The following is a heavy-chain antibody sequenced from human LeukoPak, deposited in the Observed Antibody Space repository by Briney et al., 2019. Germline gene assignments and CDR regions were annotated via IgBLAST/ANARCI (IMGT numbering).Heavy chain of an antibody. CDR2: IYYSGST. CDR3: ARAGSGWYNFDY. D-gene: IGHD6-19*01. J-gene: IGHJ4*02. V-gene: IGHV4-59*01. CDR1: GGSISSYY. Sequence: PSQTLSLTCTVSGGSISSYYWSWIRQPPGKGLEWIGYIYYSGSTNYNPSLKSRVTISVDTSKNQFSLKLSSVTAADTAVYYCARAGSGWYNFDYWGQGTLVTVSS.